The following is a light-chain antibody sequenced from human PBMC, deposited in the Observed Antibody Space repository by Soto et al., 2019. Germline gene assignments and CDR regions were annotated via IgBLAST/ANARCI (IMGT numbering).Light chain of an antibody. CDR3: SSYTTSSIDG. J-gene: IGLJ1*01. CDR1: SSDVGAYNY. CDR2: DVS. Sequence: QSVLTQPASVSGSPGQSITISCTGTSSDVGAYNYVSWYQQHPGKAPKLMIYDVSNRPSGVSSRFSGSKSGNTASLTFSGLQAEDEADYYCSSYTTSSIDGFGTGTKLTVL. V-gene: IGLV2-14*01.